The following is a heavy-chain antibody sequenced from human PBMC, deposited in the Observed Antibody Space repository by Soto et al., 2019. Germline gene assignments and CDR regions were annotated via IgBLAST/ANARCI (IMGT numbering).Heavy chain of an antibody. CDR3: ANRGVRGDYYMDV. D-gene: IGHD3-10*01. V-gene: IGHV3-21*01. J-gene: IGHJ6*03. CDR1: GFTFSSYS. CDR2: ISSSSSYI. Sequence: PGGSLRLSCAASGFTFSSYSMNWVRQAPGKGLEWVSSISSSSSYIYYADSVKGRFTISRDNAKNSLYLQMNSLRAEDTAVYYCANRGVRGDYYMDVWGKGTTVTVSS.